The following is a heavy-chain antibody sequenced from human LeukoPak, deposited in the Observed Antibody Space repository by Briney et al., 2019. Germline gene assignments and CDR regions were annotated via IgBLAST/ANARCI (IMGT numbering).Heavy chain of an antibody. D-gene: IGHD3-9*01. CDR2: INPNSGGT. CDR1: GYTFTSYY. CDR3: ARGTGLPLTGYYAFGY. J-gene: IGHJ4*02. V-gene: IGHV1-2*02. Sequence: ASVKVSCKASGYTFTSYYMHWVRQAPGQGLEWMGWINPNSGGTNYAQKFQGRVTMTRDTSISTAYMELSRLRSDDTAVYYCARGTGLPLTGYYAFGYWGQGTLVTVSS.